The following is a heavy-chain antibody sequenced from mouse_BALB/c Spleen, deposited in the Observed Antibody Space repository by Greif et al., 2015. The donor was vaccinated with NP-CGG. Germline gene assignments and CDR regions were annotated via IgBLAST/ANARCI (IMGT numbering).Heavy chain of an antibody. Sequence: EVQLQQSGPELVKPGASAKMSCKASGYTFTSYVMHWVKQKPGQGLEWIGYINPYNDGTKYNEKFKGKATLTSDKSSSTAYMELSSLTSEDSAVYYCARGEFYYAMDYWGQGTSVTVSS. J-gene: IGHJ4*01. CDR3: ARGEFYYAMDY. CDR2: INPYNDGT. CDR1: GYTFTSYV. V-gene: IGHV1-14*01.